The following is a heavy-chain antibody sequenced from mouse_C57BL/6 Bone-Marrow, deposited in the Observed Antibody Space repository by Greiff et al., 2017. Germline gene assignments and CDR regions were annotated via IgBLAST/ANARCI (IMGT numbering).Heavy chain of an antibody. CDR3: ARVRLRRDFDY. CDR1: GFTFSSYA. CDR2: ISDGGSYT. J-gene: IGHJ2*01. D-gene: IGHD2-4*01. V-gene: IGHV5-4*03. Sequence: EVKLMESGGGLVKPGGSLKLSCAASGFTFSSYAMSWVRQTPEKRLEWVATISDGGSYTYYPDNVKGRFTISRDNAKNNLYLQMSHLKSEDTAMYYCARVRLRRDFDYWGQGTTPTVSS.